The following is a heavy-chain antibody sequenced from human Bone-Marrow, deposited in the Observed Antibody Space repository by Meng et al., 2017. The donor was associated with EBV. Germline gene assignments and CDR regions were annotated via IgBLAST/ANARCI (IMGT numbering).Heavy chain of an antibody. CDR1: GDSFNNFG. J-gene: IGHJ4*02. CDR3: VRDLWLRIGECV. Sequence: QVRRVQSGAEVKKPGSSVKVACKGSGDSFNNFGISWVRQAPGQGLEWMGDITPVFGVANYAESFQGRVTISADTSTRTTYMDLSSLRSDDTAVYYCVRDLWLRIGECVWGQGTLVTVSS. CDR2: ITPVFGVA. V-gene: IGHV1-69*17. D-gene: IGHD5-12*01.